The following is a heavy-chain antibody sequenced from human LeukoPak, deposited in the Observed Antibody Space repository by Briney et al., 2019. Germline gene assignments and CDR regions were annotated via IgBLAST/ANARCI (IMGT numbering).Heavy chain of an antibody. V-gene: IGHV4-61*01. CDR1: GGSISSSSYY. Sequence: SETLSLTCTVSGGSISSSSYYWRWLRQPPGKGLEWIGYIYYSGSTNYNPSLKSRVTISVDTSKNQFSLNLSSVTAADTAVYYCARAPYGSGFDYWGQGTLVTVSS. D-gene: IGHD3-10*01. CDR2: IYYSGST. CDR3: ARAPYGSGFDY. J-gene: IGHJ4*02.